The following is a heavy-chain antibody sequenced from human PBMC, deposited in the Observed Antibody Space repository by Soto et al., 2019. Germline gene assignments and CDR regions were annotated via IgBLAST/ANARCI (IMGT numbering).Heavy chain of an antibody. V-gene: IGHV1-69*12. CDR3: ARESSQRGGYYDSSGPFDY. Sequence: QVQLVQSGAEVKKPGSSVKVSCKASGGTFSSYAISWVRQAPGQGLEWMGGIIPIFGTANYAQKFQGRVTITAAESASTAYMELSSLRCEDTAVYYCARESSQRGGYYDSSGPFDYWGQGTLVTVSS. CDR1: GGTFSSYA. D-gene: IGHD3-22*01. J-gene: IGHJ4*02. CDR2: IIPIFGTA.